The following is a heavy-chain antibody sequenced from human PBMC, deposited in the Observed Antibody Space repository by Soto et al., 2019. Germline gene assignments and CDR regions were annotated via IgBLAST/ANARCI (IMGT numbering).Heavy chain of an antibody. CDR3: ARPQYYYDSSGYDFDQKSSDAFDI. J-gene: IGHJ3*02. CDR2: IIPILGIA. CDR1: GGTFSSYT. D-gene: IGHD3-22*01. Sequence: SVKVSCKASGGTFSSYTISWVRQAPGQGLEWMGRIIPILGIANYAQKFQGRVTITADKSTSTAYMELSSLRSEDTAVYYCARPQYYYDSSGYDFDQKSSDAFDIWGQ. V-gene: IGHV1-69*02.